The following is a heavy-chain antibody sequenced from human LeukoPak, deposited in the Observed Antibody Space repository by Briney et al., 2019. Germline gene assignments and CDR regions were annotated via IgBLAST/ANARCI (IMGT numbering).Heavy chain of an antibody. CDR1: GGSISSGSYY. V-gene: IGHV4-61*02. CDR3: ARVGPDYGGDAFDI. Sequence: SETLSLTCTVSGGSISSGSYYWSWIRQPAGKGLEWIGRFYTSGSTNYNPSLKSRVTISVDTSKNQFSLKLSSVTAADTAVYYCARVGPDYGGDAFDIWGQGTMVTVSS. CDR2: FYTSGST. J-gene: IGHJ3*02. D-gene: IGHD4-23*01.